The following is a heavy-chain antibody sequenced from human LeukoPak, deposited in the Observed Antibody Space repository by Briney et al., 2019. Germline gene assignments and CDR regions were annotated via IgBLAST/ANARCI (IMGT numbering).Heavy chain of an antibody. CDR3: AREDYDFWSGYNDY. CDR2: INSDGSST. J-gene: IGHJ4*02. Sequence: GGSLRLSCAASGFTFSSYWMLWVRQAPGKGLVWVSRINSDGSSTSYADSAKGRFTISRDNAKNTRYLQMNRLRAEDTAVYYCAREDYDFWSGYNDYWGQGTLVTVSS. V-gene: IGHV3-74*01. D-gene: IGHD3-3*01. CDR1: GFTFSSYW.